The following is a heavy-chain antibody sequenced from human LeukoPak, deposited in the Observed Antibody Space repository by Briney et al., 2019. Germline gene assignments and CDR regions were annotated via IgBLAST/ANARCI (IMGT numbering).Heavy chain of an antibody. CDR2: IYYGENT. CDR1: GDSISSGPYY. V-gene: IGHV4-39*07. CDR3: AREEMASDAFDI. Sequence: SETLSLTCTVSGDSISSGPYYWGWIRQPPGKGLEWIGNIYYGENTYYNPSLKSRVTISVDTSKNQFSLKLSSVTAADTAVYYCAREEMASDAFDIWGQGTMVTVSS. J-gene: IGHJ3*02. D-gene: IGHD5-24*01.